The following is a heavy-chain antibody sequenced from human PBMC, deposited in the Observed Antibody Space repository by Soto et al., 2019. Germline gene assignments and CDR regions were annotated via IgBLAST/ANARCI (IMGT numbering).Heavy chain of an antibody. Sequence: GGSLRLSCAASGFTFSSYSMNWVRQAPGKGLEWVSSISSSSSYIYYADSVKGRFTISRDNAKNSLYLQMNSLRAEDTAVYYCASGTNMGRGGMDVWGQGTTVTVSS. CDR1: GFTFSSYS. J-gene: IGHJ6*02. D-gene: IGHD3-10*01. V-gene: IGHV3-21*01. CDR3: ASGTNMGRGGMDV. CDR2: ISSSSSYI.